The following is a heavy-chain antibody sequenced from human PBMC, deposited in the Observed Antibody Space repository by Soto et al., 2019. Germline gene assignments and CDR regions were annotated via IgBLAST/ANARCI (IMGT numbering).Heavy chain of an antibody. D-gene: IGHD5-12*01. V-gene: IGHV4-59*08. CDR3: ARNVDIVATVFDY. CDR2: MYYSGTT. J-gene: IGHJ4*02. Sequence: SETLSLTCTVSGASIKSYYWNWMRQPPGKGLEWIGNMYYSGTTNYNPSLQSRVTLSVDTSKNQFSLKLSSVTAADTAVYYCARNVDIVATVFDYWGQGTLVTVSS. CDR1: GASIKSYY.